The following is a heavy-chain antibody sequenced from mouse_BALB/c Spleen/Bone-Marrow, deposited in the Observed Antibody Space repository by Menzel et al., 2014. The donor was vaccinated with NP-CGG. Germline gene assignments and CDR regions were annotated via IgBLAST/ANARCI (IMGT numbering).Heavy chain of an antibody. CDR2: ISYDGSN. CDR3: ARGYDYDYAMDY. J-gene: IGHJ4*01. CDR1: GYSIXSGYY. V-gene: IGHV3-6*02. D-gene: IGHD2-4*01. Sequence: ESGPGLVKPSQSLSPTCSVTGYSIXSGYYWNWIRQFPGNKLEWMGCISYDGSNNYNPSLKNRISITRDTSKNQFFLKLNSVTTEDTATYYCARGYDYDYAMDYWGQGTSVTVSS.